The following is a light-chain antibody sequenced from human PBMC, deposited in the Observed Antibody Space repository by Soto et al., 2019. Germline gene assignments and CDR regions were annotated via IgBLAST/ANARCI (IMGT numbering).Light chain of an antibody. CDR2: EGS. Sequence: QSVLTQPAAVSGSPGQSITISCTGTSADVGSYDLVSWYQQLPGKAPKLMIYEGSKRPSGVSYRFSGSKSGNTASLTVSGLQAEDEADYCCCSYAGSSTYVFGTGTKVTVL. CDR1: SADVGSYDL. CDR3: CSYAGSSTYV. J-gene: IGLJ1*01. V-gene: IGLV2-23*01.